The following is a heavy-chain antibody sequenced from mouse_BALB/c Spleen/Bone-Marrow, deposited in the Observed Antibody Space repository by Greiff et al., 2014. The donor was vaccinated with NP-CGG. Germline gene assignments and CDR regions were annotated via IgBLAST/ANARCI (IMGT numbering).Heavy chain of an antibody. CDR3: ARRGWAMDY. Sequence: VQLQQSGPELVTPGASVKIPCKASGYTFTDYNIDWVKQSHGKSLEWIGDINPNNGGTIYNQKFEGKATLTVDKSSSTVYMELRSLTSEDTAVYYCARRGWAMDYWGQGTSVTVSS. J-gene: IGHJ4*01. D-gene: IGHD2-3*01. CDR1: GYTFTDYN. V-gene: IGHV1-18*01. CDR2: INPNNGGT.